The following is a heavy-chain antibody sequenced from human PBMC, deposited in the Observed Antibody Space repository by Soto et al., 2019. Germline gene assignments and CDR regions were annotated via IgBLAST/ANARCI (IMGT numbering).Heavy chain of an antibody. D-gene: IGHD6-6*01. V-gene: IGHV1-46*01. Sequence: ASVKVSCKASGYTFTSYYMHWVRQAPGQGLEWMGIINPSGGSTSYAQKFQGRVTMTRDTSTSTVYMELSSLRSGDTAVYYCASSSPYSSSSYYYYYGMDVWGQGTTVTVS. CDR2: INPSGGST. J-gene: IGHJ6*02. CDR1: GYTFTSYY. CDR3: ASSSPYSSSSYYYYYGMDV.